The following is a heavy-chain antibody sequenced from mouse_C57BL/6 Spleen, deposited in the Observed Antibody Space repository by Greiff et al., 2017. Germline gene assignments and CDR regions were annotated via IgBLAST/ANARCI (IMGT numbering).Heavy chain of an antibody. J-gene: IGHJ2*01. Sequence: VQLQQSGAELVKPGASVKLSCTASGFNIKDYYMHWVKQRTEQGLEWIGRIDPEDGETKYAPKFPGKATITADTSSNTAYLQLSSLTSEDTAVYYCAGIITTVADYWGQGTTLTVSS. V-gene: IGHV14-2*01. D-gene: IGHD1-1*01. CDR2: IDPEDGET. CDR1: GFNIKDYY. CDR3: AGIITTVADY.